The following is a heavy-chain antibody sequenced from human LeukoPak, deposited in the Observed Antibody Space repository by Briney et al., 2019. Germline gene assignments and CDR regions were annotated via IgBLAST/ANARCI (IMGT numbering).Heavy chain of an antibody. D-gene: IGHD7-27*01. CDR2: ISYDGSTK. CDR3: AKGWGCADY. Sequence: PGGSLRLSCAASGFTFSSYGIHWVRQAPGKGLEWVAVISYDGSTKYYADSVKGRFTISRDNSKTTLYLQMNSLRAEDTAMYYCAKGWGCADYWGQGTLVTVSS. J-gene: IGHJ4*02. V-gene: IGHV3-30*18. CDR1: GFTFSSYG.